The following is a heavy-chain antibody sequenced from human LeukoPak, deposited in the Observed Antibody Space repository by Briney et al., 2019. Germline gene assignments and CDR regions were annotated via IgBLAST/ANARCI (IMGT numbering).Heavy chain of an antibody. CDR2: INHSGST. CDR3: ARRIQVWFSYYYYYYMDV. D-gene: IGHD5-18*01. Sequence: PSETLSLTCAVYGGSFSGYYWSWIRQPSGKGLEWIGEINHSGSTNYNPSLKSRVTISVDTSKNQFSLKLSSVTAADTAVYYCARRIQVWFSYYYYYYMDVWGKGTTVTVSS. CDR1: GGSFSGYY. V-gene: IGHV4-34*01. J-gene: IGHJ6*03.